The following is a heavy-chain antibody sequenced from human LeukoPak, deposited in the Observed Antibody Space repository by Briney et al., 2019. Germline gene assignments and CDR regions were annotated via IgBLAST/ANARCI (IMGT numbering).Heavy chain of an antibody. J-gene: IGHJ4*02. CDR1: GYTFTGXX. CDR2: INPNSGGT. V-gene: IGHV1-2*02. Sequence: SCTAXGYTFTGXXXXXVRXAXGXGREXXGWINPNSGGTNYAQKFQGRVTMTRDTSISTAYMELSRLRSDDTAVYYCARSQGXXPHHYWGQGTLVXXXS. CDR3: ARSQGXXPHHY.